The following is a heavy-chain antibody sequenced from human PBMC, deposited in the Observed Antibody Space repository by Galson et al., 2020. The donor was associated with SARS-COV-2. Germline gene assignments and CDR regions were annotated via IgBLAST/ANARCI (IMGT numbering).Heavy chain of an antibody. V-gene: IGHV3-21*01. CDR2: ISSSSTYI. CDR1: EFTFSSYS. J-gene: IGHJ4*02. CDR3: ARDYWETTVTEF. Sequence: GESLKISCAASEFTFSSYSMNWVRQAPGKGLEWVSSISSSSTYIYYADSVKGRFTISRDNARNSLYLQMNSLRAEDTAVYYCARDYWETTVTEFWGQGTLVTVSS. D-gene: IGHD4-17*01.